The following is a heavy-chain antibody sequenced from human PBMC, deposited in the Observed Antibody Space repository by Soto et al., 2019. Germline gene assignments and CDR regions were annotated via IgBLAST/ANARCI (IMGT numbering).Heavy chain of an antibody. CDR1: GGSITSSGYY. Sequence: QVQLQESGPGLVKPSQTLSLTCTVSGGSITSSGYYWSWIRQHPGEGLEWIGFTSNSGSTSYNPSLKSRVTISVDTSSNQFSLNLKSVTAADTAVYYCARWGGSTKVDYWGPGTLVTVSP. V-gene: IGHV4-31*03. CDR3: ARWGGSTKVDY. D-gene: IGHD3-16*01. CDR2: TSNSGST. J-gene: IGHJ4*02.